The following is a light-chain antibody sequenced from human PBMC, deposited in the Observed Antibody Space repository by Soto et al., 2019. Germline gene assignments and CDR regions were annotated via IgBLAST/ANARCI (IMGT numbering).Light chain of an antibody. J-gene: IGLJ1*01. Sequence: QSGLTQPPSVSAAPGQKVTISGSGSSSNIGGNSVSWYQQLPGTAPKLLIYDDNKRPSGIPDRFSGSKSGTSATLGITGFQTGDEADYYCGSWASSLIAYVFGAETKVTVL. CDR1: SSNIGGNS. CDR3: GSWASSLIAYV. CDR2: DDN. V-gene: IGLV1-51*01.